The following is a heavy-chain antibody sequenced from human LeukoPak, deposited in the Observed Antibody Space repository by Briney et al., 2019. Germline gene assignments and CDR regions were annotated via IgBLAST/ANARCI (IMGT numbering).Heavy chain of an antibody. V-gene: IGHV3-53*04. J-gene: IGHJ4*02. D-gene: IGHD3-10*01. CDR1: GFTVSSNY. CDR3: ARNYYYGSGSPYHY. Sequence: GGSLRLSCAASGFTVSSNYMSWVRQAPGKGLEWVSVIYSGGSTYYADSVKGRFTISRHNSKNTLYLQMNSLRAEDTAVYYCARNYYYGSGSPYHYWGQGTLVTVSS. CDR2: IYSGGST.